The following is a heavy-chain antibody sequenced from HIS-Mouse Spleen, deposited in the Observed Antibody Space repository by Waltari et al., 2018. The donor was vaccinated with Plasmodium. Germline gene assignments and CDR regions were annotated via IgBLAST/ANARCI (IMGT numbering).Heavy chain of an antibody. CDR3: AREANSVDY. V-gene: IGHV4-39*07. Sequence: QLQLQESGPRLVKPSATLSLTCTVPGCSSRSRSYYWGWIRQPPGKGLEWIGSIYYSGSTYYNPSLKGRVTISVDTSKNQFSLKLSSVTAADTAVYYCAREANSVDYWGQGTLVTVSS. CDR1: GCSSRSRSYY. J-gene: IGHJ4*02. D-gene: IGHD7-27*01. CDR2: IYYSGST.